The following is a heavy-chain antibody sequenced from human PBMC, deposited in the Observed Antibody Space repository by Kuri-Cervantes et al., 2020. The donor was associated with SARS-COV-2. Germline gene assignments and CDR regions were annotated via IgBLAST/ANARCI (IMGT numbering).Heavy chain of an antibody. CDR1: GFTFSSYS. V-gene: IGHV3-48*01. J-gene: IGHJ4*02. Sequence: GGSLRLSCAASGFTFSSYSMNWVRQAPGKGLEWVSYISGSSSTIYYADSVKGRFTISRDNAKNSLYLQMNSLRAEDTAVYYCAKAGGYCSSTSCSQYGIPDYWGQGTLVTVSS. CDR2: ISGSSSTI. D-gene: IGHD2-2*01. CDR3: AKAGGYCSSTSCSQYGIPDY.